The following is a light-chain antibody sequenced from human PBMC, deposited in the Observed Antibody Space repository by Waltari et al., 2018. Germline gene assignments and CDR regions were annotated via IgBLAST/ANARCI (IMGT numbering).Light chain of an antibody. V-gene: IGLV7-43*01. J-gene: IGLJ3*02. CDR2: DTN. CDR3: VLYRGDAQWV. Sequence: QTVVTQKPSLPVSPVGTVTLTCASTPGPVISNYYQNWFQQKPGTAPRALIYDTNKKQPWTPARFSGSLLGGKAALTLSGAQREDEAEYYCVLYRGDAQWVFGGGTKLTVL. CDR1: PGPVISNYY.